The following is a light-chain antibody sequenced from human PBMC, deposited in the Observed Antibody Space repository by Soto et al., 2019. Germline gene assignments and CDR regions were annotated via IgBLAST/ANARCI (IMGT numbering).Light chain of an antibody. J-gene: IGLJ1*01. CDR1: SSDVGSYNY. Sequence: QSALTQPASVSGSPGQSITISCTGTSSDVGSYNYVSWYQQHPGKAPKLMIFEVSNRPSGVSNRFSGSKSGNTASLTISGLQTEDEADYYCSSYTSSSTLVFGTGTKVTGL. CDR2: EVS. CDR3: SSYTSSSTLV. V-gene: IGLV2-14*01.